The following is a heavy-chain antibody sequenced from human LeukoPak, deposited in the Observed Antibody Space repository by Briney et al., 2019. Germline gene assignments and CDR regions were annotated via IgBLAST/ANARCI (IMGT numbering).Heavy chain of an antibody. CDR3: ARGVMALDAFDI. J-gene: IGHJ3*02. Sequence: PSETLSLTCTLSGGSISSSSYYWGWIRQPPGKGLEWIGSIYYSGSTYYNPSLKSRVTISVDTSKNQFSLKLSSVTAADTAVYYCARGVMALDAFDIWGQGTMVTVS. CDR1: GGSISSSSYY. D-gene: IGHD3-16*01. CDR2: IYYSGST. V-gene: IGHV4-39*01.